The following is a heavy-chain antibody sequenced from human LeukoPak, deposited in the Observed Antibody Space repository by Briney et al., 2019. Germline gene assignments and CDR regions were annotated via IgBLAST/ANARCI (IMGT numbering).Heavy chain of an antibody. CDR3: ARDTTWSGPYYFDY. D-gene: IGHD1-1*01. V-gene: IGHV3-30*02. CDR2: IRYDGSNE. J-gene: IGHJ4*02. CDR1: GFIFSNYG. Sequence: GGSLRLSCAASGFIFSNYGMHWVRQAPGKGLEWVALIRYDGSNEYYADSVKGRFTISRDNSKNTLYLQMNSLRAEDTAVYYCARDTTWSGPYYFDYWGQGTLVTVSS.